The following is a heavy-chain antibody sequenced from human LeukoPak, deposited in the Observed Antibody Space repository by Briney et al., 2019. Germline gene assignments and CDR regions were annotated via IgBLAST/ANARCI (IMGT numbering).Heavy chain of an antibody. CDR1: GFTFSSYG. J-gene: IGHJ4*02. Sequence: PGRSLRLSCAASGFTFSSYGMHWVRQAPGKGLEWVAVISYDGSNKYYADSVKGRFTISRDNSKNTLYLQMNSLRAEDTAVYYCARARLGPSRFDYWGQGTLVTVSS. CDR3: ARARLGPSRFDY. D-gene: IGHD7-27*01. CDR2: ISYDGSNK. V-gene: IGHV3-30*03.